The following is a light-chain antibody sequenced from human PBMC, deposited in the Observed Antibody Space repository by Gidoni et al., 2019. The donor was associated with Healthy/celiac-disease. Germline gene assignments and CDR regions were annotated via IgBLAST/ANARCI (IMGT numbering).Light chain of an antibody. J-gene: IGLJ2*01. CDR3: QSADSSGTYVV. CDR2: KDS. V-gene: IGLV3-25*03. Sequence: SYELTQPPSVSVSPGQTARITCSGDALPKQYAYWYQQKPGQAPVLVIYKDSERPSGIPERFSGSSSGTTVTLTINGVQAEDEADYYGQSADSSGTYVVFGGGTKLTVL. CDR1: ALPKQY.